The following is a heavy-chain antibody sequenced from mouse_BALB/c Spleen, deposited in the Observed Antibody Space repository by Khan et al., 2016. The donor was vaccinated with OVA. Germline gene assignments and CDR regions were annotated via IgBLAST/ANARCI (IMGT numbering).Heavy chain of an antibody. J-gene: IGHJ2*01. CDR3: ARTARIKY. V-gene: IGHV3-2*02. CDR2: ISYSGST. Sequence: EVQLQESGPGLVKPSQSLSLTCTVTGYSITSGYDWNWIRQFPGNKLEWMGYISYSGSTNYNPSLKSRISITRDTSTNQFFLQLNSVTTEDTATYDCARTARIKYWGQGTTLTVSS. D-gene: IGHD3-3*01. CDR1: GYSITSGYD.